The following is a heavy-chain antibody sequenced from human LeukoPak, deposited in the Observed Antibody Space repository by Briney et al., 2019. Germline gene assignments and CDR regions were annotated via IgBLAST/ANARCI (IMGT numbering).Heavy chain of an antibody. D-gene: IGHD1-20*01. V-gene: IGHV1-2*06. Sequence: ASVKVSCKASGYTFTGYYMHWVRQAPGQGLEWMGRINPNSGGTNYAQKFQGRVTMTRDTSISTAYMELSRLRSDDTAVYYCARGVQYNWKAMDVWGKGTTVTVSS. CDR2: INPNSGGT. CDR3: ARGVQYNWKAMDV. J-gene: IGHJ6*04. CDR1: GYTFTGYY.